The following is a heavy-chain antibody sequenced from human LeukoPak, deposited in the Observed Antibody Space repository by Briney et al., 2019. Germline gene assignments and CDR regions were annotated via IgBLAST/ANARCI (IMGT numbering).Heavy chain of an antibody. CDR3: VKDRHCSSTSCYCFDP. D-gene: IGHD2-2*01. Sequence: PGGSLRLSCSASGFTFSSYAMHWVRQAPGRGLQCVSVISNNGDSTYYADSVKGRFTISRDNSKTTLYLQMSSLRPEDTAVYYCVKDRHCSSTSCYCFDPWGQGTLVTISS. CDR2: ISNNGDST. CDR1: GFTFSSYA. V-gene: IGHV3-64D*06. J-gene: IGHJ5*02.